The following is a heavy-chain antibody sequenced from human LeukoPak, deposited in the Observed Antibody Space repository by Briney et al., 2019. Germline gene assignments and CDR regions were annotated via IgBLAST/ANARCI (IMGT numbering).Heavy chain of an antibody. V-gene: IGHV3-21*01. CDR3: ARPRGYCSGGRCYATYFDC. Sequence: GGSLRLSCAASGFTFSSYSMNWVRQAPGKGLEWVSAISGSSGPTHYADSVKGRFTISRDNSKNTLYLQMNSLRAEDTAVYYCARPRGYCSGGRCYATYFDCWGQGTLVTVSS. CDR2: ISGSSGPT. D-gene: IGHD2-15*01. CDR1: GFTFSSYS. J-gene: IGHJ4*02.